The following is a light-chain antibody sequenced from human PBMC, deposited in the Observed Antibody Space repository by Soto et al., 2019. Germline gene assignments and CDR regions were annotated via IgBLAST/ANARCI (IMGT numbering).Light chain of an antibody. J-gene: IGKJ1*01. Sequence: EIVLTQSPGTLSLSPGERATLSCRASQRISNNYLAWYQQTPGQAPRLLIYDASNRAAGIPDRFSGSGSGTDFTLTISRLEPEDFGVYHCQQYGGSPRTFGQGTKVEIK. CDR3: QQYGGSPRT. CDR1: QRISNNY. V-gene: IGKV3-20*01. CDR2: DAS.